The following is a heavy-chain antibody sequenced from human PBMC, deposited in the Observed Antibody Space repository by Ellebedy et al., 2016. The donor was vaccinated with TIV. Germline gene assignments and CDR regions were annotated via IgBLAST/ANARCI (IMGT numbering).Heavy chain of an antibody. J-gene: IGHJ6*02. CDR3: ARASTVGGTSTYYYGMDV. D-gene: IGHD1-26*01. CDR1: GGTFSSYA. Sequence: SVKVSXKASGGTFSSYAISWVRQAPGQGLEWMGGIIPIFGTANYAQKFQGRVTITADESTSTAYMELSSLRSEDTAVYYCARASTVGGTSTYYYGMDVWGQGTTVTVSS. CDR2: IIPIFGTA. V-gene: IGHV1-69*13.